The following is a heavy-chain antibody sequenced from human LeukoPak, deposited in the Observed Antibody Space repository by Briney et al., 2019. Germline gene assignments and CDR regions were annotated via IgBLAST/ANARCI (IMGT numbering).Heavy chain of an antibody. Sequence: GGSLRLSCAASGFTFSSYGMHWVRQAPGKGLEWVAVISYGGSNKYYADSVKGRFTISRDNSKNTLYLQMNSLRAEDTAVYYCASLLGLDAFDIWGQGTMVTVSS. V-gene: IGHV3-30*03. CDR1: GFTFSSYG. CDR3: ASLLGLDAFDI. J-gene: IGHJ3*02. CDR2: ISYGGSNK. D-gene: IGHD3/OR15-3a*01.